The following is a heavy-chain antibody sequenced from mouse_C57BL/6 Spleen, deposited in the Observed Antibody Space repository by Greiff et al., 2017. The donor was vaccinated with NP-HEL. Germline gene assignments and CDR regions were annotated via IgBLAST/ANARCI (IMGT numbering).Heavy chain of an antibody. CDR1: GSTFTSYW. Sequence: QVQLQQPGAELVRPGSSVKLSCKASGSTFTSYWMDWVKQRPGQGLEWIGNIYPSDSETHYNQKFKDKATLTVDKSSSTAYMQLSSLTSEDSAVYYCARRLLPYYYAMDYWGQGTSVTVSS. CDR2: IYPSDSET. CDR3: ARRLLPYYYAMDY. J-gene: IGHJ4*01. D-gene: IGHD2-3*01. V-gene: IGHV1-61*01.